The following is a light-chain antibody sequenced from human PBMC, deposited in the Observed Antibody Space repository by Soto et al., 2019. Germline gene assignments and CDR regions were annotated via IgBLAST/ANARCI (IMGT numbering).Light chain of an antibody. J-gene: IGLJ1*01. CDR2: MVS. CDR3: TSPTPGSLYV. V-gene: IGLV2-14*01. CDR1: SSDVGNYNY. Sequence: QSVLAQPASVSGSPGQSITISCTGTSSDVGNYNYVSWYQQYPGRVPKLLIYMVSNRASGVSNRFSGSKSGNTASLTISGLQAEAEADYFCTSPTPGSLYVFGTGTKVT.